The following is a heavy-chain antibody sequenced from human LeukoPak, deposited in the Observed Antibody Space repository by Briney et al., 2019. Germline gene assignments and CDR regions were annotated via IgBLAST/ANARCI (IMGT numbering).Heavy chain of an antibody. D-gene: IGHD2-15*01. CDR1: GFTFSSYV. CDR2: SGNSGRDT. V-gene: IGHV3-23*01. CDR3: ARYCGADSCYSGLDY. Sequence: GGSLRLSCAASGFTFSSYVMTWVRQAPGRGLEWVSSSGNSGRDTYYADSMKGRFTISRDNSKSTLFLHMSSLRAGDTAIYYCARYCGADSCYSGLDYWGQGALVTVSS. J-gene: IGHJ4*02.